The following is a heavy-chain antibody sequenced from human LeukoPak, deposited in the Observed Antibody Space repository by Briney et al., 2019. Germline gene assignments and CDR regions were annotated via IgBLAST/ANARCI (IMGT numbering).Heavy chain of an antibody. Sequence: ASVKVSCKVSGYTLTELSMHWVRQAPGKGLEWMGGFDPEDGETIYAQKFQGRVTMTEDTSTDTAYMELSSLRPEDTAVYYCATVPYYREGMDVWGKGTTVTVSS. CDR2: FDPEDGET. D-gene: IGHD1-14*01. V-gene: IGHV1-24*01. J-gene: IGHJ6*04. CDR3: ATVPYYREGMDV. CDR1: GYTLTELS.